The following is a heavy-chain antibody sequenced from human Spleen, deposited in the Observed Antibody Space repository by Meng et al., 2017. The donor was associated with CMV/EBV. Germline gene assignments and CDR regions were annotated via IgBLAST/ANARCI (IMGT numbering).Heavy chain of an antibody. CDR1: GGSISSYY. Sequence: SETLSLTCTVSGGSISSYYWSWIRQPPGKGLEWIGYIYYSGSTNYNPSLKSRVTISVDTSKNQFSLKLSSVTAADTAVYYCARGSSSLGSRPFYYYGMDVWGQGTTVTVSS. J-gene: IGHJ6*02. V-gene: IGHV4-59*01. CDR2: IYYSGST. D-gene: IGHD6-6*01. CDR3: ARGSSSLGSRPFYYYGMDV.